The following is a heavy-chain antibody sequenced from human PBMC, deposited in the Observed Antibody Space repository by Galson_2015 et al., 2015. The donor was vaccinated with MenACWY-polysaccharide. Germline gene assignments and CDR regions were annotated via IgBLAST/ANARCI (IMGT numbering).Heavy chain of an antibody. J-gene: IGHJ4*02. D-gene: IGHD3-16*02. CDR3: ARARKITYGGVFVNWNFDY. CDR2: MNPNSGNT. Sequence: SVKVSCKASGYTFTTYDINWVRQATGQGLEWMGWMNPNSGNTGYAQKFQGRVTMTRNTSISTAYMELSSLRSEDTAVYYCARARKITYGGVFVNWNFDYWGQGTLVTVSS. CDR1: GYTFTTYD. V-gene: IGHV1-8*01.